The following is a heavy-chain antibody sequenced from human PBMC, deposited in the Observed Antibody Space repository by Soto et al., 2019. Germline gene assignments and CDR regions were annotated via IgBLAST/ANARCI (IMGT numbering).Heavy chain of an antibody. V-gene: IGHV1-69*13. CDR1: GGTFSSYA. CDR3: ARAYCTNGVCYTPRGYYYYGMDV. D-gene: IGHD2-8*01. J-gene: IGHJ6*02. CDR2: IIPIFGTA. Sequence: GSSVNVACKASGGTFSSYAISWVRQAPGQGLEWMGGIIPIFGTANYAQKFQGRVTITADESTSTAYMGLSSLRSEDTAVYYCARAYCTNGVCYTPRGYYYYGMDVWGQGTTVTVSS.